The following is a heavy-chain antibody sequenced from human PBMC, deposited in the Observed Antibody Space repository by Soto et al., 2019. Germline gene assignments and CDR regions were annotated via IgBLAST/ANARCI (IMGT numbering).Heavy chain of an antibody. Sequence: QVPLVQSGAEVKKPESSVKVSCKASGGTFSSYAISWVRQAPGQGLEWMGGIIPIFGTANYAQKFQGRVTITADESTSTAYMELSSLRSEDTAVYYCASTDCTIGVFYIIGGNWGQGTLVTVSS. V-gene: IGHV1-69*12. D-gene: IGHD2-8*01. CDR2: IIPIFGTA. CDR1: GGTFSSYA. J-gene: IGHJ4*02. CDR3: ASTDCTIGVFYIIGGN.